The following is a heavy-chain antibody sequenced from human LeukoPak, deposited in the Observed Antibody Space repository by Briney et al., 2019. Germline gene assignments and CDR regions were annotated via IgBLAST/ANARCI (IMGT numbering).Heavy chain of an antibody. Sequence: KPGGSLRLSCAASGFTFITYSMNWVRQAPGKGLEWVSSISSSGSDIYYADSVKGRFTISRDNSKNTLYLQMNSLKAEDTAVYYCARVLGGSYHFDYWGQGTLVTVSS. V-gene: IGHV3-21*04. D-gene: IGHD1-26*01. CDR2: ISSSGSDI. CDR1: GFTFITYS. J-gene: IGHJ4*02. CDR3: ARVLGGSYHFDY.